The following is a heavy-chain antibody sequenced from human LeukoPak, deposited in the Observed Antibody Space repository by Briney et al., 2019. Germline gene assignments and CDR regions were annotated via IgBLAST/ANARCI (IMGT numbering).Heavy chain of an antibody. D-gene: IGHD1-1*01. CDR3: ARNGRGYNWFDP. CDR1: GYTFTIYG. Sequence: GASVTVSCKPSGYTFTIYGISWVRQAPGQGLEWMGWISAYNGNTNYAQKLQGRVTMTTDTSTSTAYMELRSLRSDETAVYYCARNGRGYNWFDPWGQGTLVTVSS. J-gene: IGHJ5*02. V-gene: IGHV1-18*01. CDR2: ISAYNGNT.